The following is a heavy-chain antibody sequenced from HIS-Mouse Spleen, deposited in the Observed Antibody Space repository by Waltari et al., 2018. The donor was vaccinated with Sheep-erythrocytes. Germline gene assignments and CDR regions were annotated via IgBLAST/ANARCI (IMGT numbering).Heavy chain of an antibody. D-gene: IGHD3-3*01. J-gene: IGHJ3*02. Sequence: EVQLVQSGAEVKKPGESLKISCKGSGYSFTSYWIGWVRQMPGKGLEWMGSIYPGDSDTRYIPSFQGQVTISADKSISTAYLQWSSLKASDTAMYYCARGPVLRFLEWLPTDAFDIWGQGTMVTVSS. V-gene: IGHV5-51*03. CDR2: IYPGDSDT. CDR1: GYSFTSYW. CDR3: ARGPVLRFLEWLPTDAFDI.